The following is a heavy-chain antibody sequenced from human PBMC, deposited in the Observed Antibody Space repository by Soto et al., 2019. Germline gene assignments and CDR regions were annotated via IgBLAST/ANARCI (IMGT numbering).Heavy chain of an antibody. D-gene: IGHD1-1*01. J-gene: IGHJ4*02. CDR1: GFTFSRYR. CDR3: TRDWEGLEI. V-gene: IGHV3-74*01. CDR2: ISNDGTSI. Sequence: EVQLVESGGGLVQPGGSLRLSCAASGFTFSRYRMHWVRQGPGKGLVWVSLISNDGTSITYADSVKGRFTISRDNAKNTLYLQMNSLRADDTAVYYCTRDWEGLEIWGQGTLVTVSS.